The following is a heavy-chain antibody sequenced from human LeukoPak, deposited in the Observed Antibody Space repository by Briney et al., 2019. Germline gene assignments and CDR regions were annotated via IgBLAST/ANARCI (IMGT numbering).Heavy chain of an antibody. CDR3: AKLRGTTPRLPSDY. V-gene: IGHV3-33*06. Sequence: PGGSLRLSCAASGFTFSSYGMHWVRQAPGKGLEWVAVIWYDGSNKYYADSVKGRFAISRDNSKNTLYLQMNSLRAEDTAVHYCAKLRGTTPRLPSDYWGQGTLVTVSS. CDR2: IWYDGSNK. J-gene: IGHJ4*02. CDR1: GFTFSSYG. D-gene: IGHD3-16*01.